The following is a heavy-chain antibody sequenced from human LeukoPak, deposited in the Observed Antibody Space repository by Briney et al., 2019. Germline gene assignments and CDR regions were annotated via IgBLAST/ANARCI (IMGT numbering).Heavy chain of an antibody. D-gene: IGHD3-16*01. CDR1: GFTFSIYA. CDR3: AKKTDRSGPLGDY. Sequence: GGSLRLSCAASGFTFSIYAMSWVRQAPGKGLEWVSAISGSGGSTYYADSVKGRFTIPRDNSKNTLYLQMNSLRAEDTAVYYCAKKTDRSGPLGDYWGQGTLVTVSS. CDR2: ISGSGGST. J-gene: IGHJ4*02. V-gene: IGHV3-23*01.